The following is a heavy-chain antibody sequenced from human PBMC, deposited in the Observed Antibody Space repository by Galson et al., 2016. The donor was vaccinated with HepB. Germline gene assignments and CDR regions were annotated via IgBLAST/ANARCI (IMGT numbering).Heavy chain of an antibody. Sequence: ETLSLTCTVSGGSISSYFWSWIRQPPGKELEWIGYIYYGGSTHSHPSLKSRVTISVDTSKNQFSLKLSSVTAADTAVYYCARGVGFYDSGTWEKNAFDVWGPGTMVTVSS. V-gene: IGHV4-59*01. CDR3: ARGVGFYDSGTWEKNAFDV. CDR1: GGSISSYF. J-gene: IGHJ3*01. D-gene: IGHD3-22*01. CDR2: IYYGGST.